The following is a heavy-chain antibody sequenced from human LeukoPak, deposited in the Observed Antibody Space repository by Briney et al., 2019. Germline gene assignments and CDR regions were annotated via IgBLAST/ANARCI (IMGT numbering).Heavy chain of an antibody. CDR3: AREGGGTTVSPIDY. CDR1: GFTFSSYW. D-gene: IGHD4-17*01. J-gene: IGHJ4*02. Sequence: GSLRLSCAASGFTFSSYWMSWVRQAPGKGLEWVANIKQDGSEKYYVDSVKGRFTISRDNAKNSLYLQMNSLRAEDTAVYYCAREGGGTTVSPIDYWGQGTLVTVSS. CDR2: IKQDGSEK. V-gene: IGHV3-7*01.